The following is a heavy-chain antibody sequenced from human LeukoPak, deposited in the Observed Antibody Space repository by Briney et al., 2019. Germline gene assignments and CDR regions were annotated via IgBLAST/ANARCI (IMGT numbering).Heavy chain of an antibody. CDR2: ISGSGHYT. D-gene: IGHD2-2*01. CDR3: AKDGSWGDYQFYFYVDV. CDR1: GFTFGSFA. V-gene: IGHV3-23*01. J-gene: IGHJ6*03. Sequence: GGSLRLPCQASGFTFGSFAMSWVRQALGKGLDWVSGISGSGHYTYYAVSVKGRFTISRNNSKNTLYIEMNSLRAEDTALYFCAKDGSWGDYQFYFYVDVWGKGTTVTVSS.